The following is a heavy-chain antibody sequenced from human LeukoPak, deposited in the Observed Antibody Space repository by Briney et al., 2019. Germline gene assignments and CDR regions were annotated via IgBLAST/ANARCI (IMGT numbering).Heavy chain of an antibody. V-gene: IGHV4-39*01. D-gene: IGHD1-7*01. CDR1: GDSISSSHYY. CDR3: AGSITGTTNYFDY. CDR2: IYSGGET. Sequence: SETLSLTCTVSGDSISSSHYYWGWIRQSPGKGLEWIGSIYSGGETHYNPSLNSRVTIFLDTSKNQFSLKLSSVTAADTAVYYCAGSITGTTNYFDYWGQGTLVTVSS. J-gene: IGHJ4*02.